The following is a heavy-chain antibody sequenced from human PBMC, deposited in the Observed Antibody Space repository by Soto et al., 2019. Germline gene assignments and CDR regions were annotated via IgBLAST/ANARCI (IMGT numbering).Heavy chain of an antibody. Sequence: QLQLQESGSGLVKPSQTLSLTCAVSGGSISSGGYSWSWIRQPPGKGLEWIGYIYHSGSTYYNPSLKSRVTISVDRSKNQFSLKLSSVTAADTAVYYCARSEPHDYGVWGAFDYWGQGTLVTVSS. CDR2: IYHSGST. V-gene: IGHV4-30-2*01. D-gene: IGHD4-17*01. J-gene: IGHJ4*02. CDR1: GGSISSGGYS. CDR3: ARSEPHDYGVWGAFDY.